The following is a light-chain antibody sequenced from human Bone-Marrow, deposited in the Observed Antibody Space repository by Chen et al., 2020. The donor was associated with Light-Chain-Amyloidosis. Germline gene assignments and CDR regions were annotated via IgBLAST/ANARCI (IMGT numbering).Light chain of an antibody. CDR1: QSISSY. CDR2: AAS. J-gene: IGKJ5*01. CDR3: QQSYSTPHT. V-gene: IGKV1-39*01. Sequence: DIQMTQSPSSLSASVGDRVTITCRASQSISSYLNWYQQKPGKDPKLLIYAASSLQSGVPSRFSGSGSGTDFTHTIRSLQPEDFATYYCQQSYSTPHTFGQGTRLEIK.